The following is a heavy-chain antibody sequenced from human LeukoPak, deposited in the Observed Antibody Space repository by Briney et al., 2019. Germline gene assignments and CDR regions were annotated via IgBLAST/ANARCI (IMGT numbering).Heavy chain of an antibody. V-gene: IGHV1-69*05. Sequence: SVKVSCKASGGTFSSYAISWVRQAPGQGLEWMGGIIPIFGTANYTQKFQGRVTITTDESTSTAYMELSSLRSEDTAVYYCARGGVAADVPIDYWGQGTLVTVSS. CDR2: IIPIFGTA. D-gene: IGHD2-15*01. J-gene: IGHJ4*02. CDR3: ARGGVAADVPIDY. CDR1: GGTFSSYA.